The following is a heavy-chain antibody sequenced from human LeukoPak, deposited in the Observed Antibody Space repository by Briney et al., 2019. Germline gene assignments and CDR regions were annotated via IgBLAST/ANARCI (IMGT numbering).Heavy chain of an antibody. J-gene: IGHJ3*02. D-gene: IGHD2-2*01. CDR2: IYYSGST. Sequence: SETLSLTCTVSGGSISSYYWSWIRQPPGKGLEWIGYIYYSGSTNYNPSLKSRVTISVDTSKNQSSLKLSSVTAADTAVYYCARGDIVVVPAAMRQNAFDIWGQGTMVTVSS. CDR3: ARGDIVVVPAAMRQNAFDI. V-gene: IGHV4-59*01. CDR1: GGSISSYY.